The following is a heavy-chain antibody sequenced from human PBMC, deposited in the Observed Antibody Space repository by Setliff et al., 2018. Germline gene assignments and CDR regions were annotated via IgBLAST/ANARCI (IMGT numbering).Heavy chain of an antibody. CDR1: GFTFSSYW. J-gene: IGHJ4*02. CDR3: ARDVYDSSGYYYPLHLDY. V-gene: IGHV3-7*01. CDR2: IKQDGSEK. Sequence: GGSLRLSCAASGFTFSSYWMSWVRQAPGKGLEWVANIKQDGSEKYYVDSVKGRFTIPRDNAKNTLYLQMNSMRDEDTAVYYCARDVYDSSGYYYPLHLDYWGQGTLVTVSS. D-gene: IGHD3-22*01.